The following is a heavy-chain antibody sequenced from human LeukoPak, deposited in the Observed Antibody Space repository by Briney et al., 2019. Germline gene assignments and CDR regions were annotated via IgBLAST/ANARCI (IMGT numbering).Heavy chain of an antibody. Sequence: SETLSLTCAVYGGSFSGYYWSWIRQPPGKGLEWIGEINHSGSTNYNPSLKSRVTISVDTSKNRFSLKLSSVTAADTAVYYCARFTIRGLDYWGQGTLVTVSS. J-gene: IGHJ4*02. V-gene: IGHV4-34*01. CDR2: INHSGST. D-gene: IGHD3-10*01. CDR1: GGSFSGYY. CDR3: ARFTIRGLDY.